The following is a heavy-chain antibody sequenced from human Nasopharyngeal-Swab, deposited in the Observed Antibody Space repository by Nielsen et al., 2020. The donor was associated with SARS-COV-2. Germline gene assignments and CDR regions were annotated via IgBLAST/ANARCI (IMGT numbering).Heavy chain of an antibody. Sequence: GGSLRLSCAASGFTFSSYSMNWVRQAPGKGLEWVSSISSSSSYIYYADSVKGRFTISRDNAKNSLYLQMNSLRAEDTAVYYGARDAGRMMGPAMDVWGQGTTVTVSS. CDR2: ISSSSSYI. V-gene: IGHV3-21*01. CDR1: GFTFSSYS. CDR3: ARDAGRMMGPAMDV. J-gene: IGHJ6*02. D-gene: IGHD2-15*01.